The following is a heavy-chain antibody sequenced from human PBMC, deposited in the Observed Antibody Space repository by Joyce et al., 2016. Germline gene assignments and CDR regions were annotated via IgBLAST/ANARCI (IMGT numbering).Heavy chain of an antibody. D-gene: IGHD6-13*01. CDR2: ISPYNVNT. Sequence: QVLLVQSGAEVKKPGASVKVSCKASGYTFSHFGLSWVRQGPGQGLEWVGWISPYNVNTKYSVKFQGRVTMTTDTSTDTAYMELRSLRSGDTAVYFCAREPPVVAAALFDFWGQGTLVTVSS. V-gene: IGHV1-18*04. J-gene: IGHJ4*02. CDR1: GYTFSHFG. CDR3: AREPPVVAAALFDF.